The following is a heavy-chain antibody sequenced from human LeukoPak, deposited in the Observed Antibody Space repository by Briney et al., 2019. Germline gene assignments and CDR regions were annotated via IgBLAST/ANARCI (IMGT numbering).Heavy chain of an antibody. CDR2: IYYNENT. CDR3: AKGYSSGWLPADS. J-gene: IGHJ4*02. CDR1: GGSISSNNYY. V-gene: IGHV4-39*01. D-gene: IGHD6-19*01. Sequence: SETLSLTCTVSGGSISSNNYYWGWIRQSPGKGLEWIGSIYYNENTYYNPSLKSRLTISVDTSKNQFSLKLTSVTAADTAVYYCAKGYSSGWLPADSWGQGTLVTVSS.